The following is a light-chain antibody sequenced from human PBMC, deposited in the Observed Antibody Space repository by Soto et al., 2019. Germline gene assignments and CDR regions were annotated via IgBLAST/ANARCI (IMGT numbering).Light chain of an antibody. Sequence: DIVITQSPESLAVCLGDXATINCKSSQSVLYSSNNNNYLAWYHQKAGQPPKALIYWASTRESGVPDRFSGSGSGTDFTLTIRSLQAADVALYYCQKYYSTPWTLGTGPTVDI. J-gene: IGKJ1*01. CDR1: QSVLYSSNNNNY. CDR2: WAS. V-gene: IGKV4-1*01. CDR3: QKYYSTPWT.